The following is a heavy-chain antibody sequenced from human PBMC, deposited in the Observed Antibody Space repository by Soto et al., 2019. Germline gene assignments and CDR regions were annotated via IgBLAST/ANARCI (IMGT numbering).Heavy chain of an antibody. CDR3: ARSTSSSSGYRDYYYYGMDV. Sequence: EVQVLESGGGLVQPGGSLRLSCAASGFTFSSYAMSWVRRAPGKGLEWVSANSGSGYNTYYADPVKGRFTTSRDNSKNTLFLQMHSLRAEDKAVYYRARSTSSSSGYRDYYYYGMDVWGQGTTVTVSS. J-gene: IGHJ6*02. CDR1: GFTFSSYA. CDR2: NSGSGYNT. V-gene: IGHV3-23*01. D-gene: IGHD6-6*01.